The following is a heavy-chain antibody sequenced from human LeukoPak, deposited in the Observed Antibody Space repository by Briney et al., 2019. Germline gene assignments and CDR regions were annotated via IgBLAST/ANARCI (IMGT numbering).Heavy chain of an antibody. CDR1: GFIFDEYA. CDR3: VKGHCSSSSCFPNYYYYMDV. J-gene: IGHJ6*03. V-gene: IGHV3-9*01. Sequence: GGSLRLSCAGSGFIFDEYAMHWVRQAPGKGLEWVSGISWNSTSIAYADSVKGRFTISRDNAKNLLFLQMTSLRAADTALYYCVKGHCSSSSCFPNYYYYMDVWGTGTTVTVSS. CDR2: ISWNSTSI. D-gene: IGHD2-15*01.